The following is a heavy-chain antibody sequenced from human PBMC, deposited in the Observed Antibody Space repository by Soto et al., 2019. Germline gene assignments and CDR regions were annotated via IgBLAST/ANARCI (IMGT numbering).Heavy chain of an antibody. D-gene: IGHD2-15*01. CDR3: AREEVVAFDY. CDR2: ISYDGSNK. CDR1: GFTFSSYA. V-gene: IGHV3-30-3*01. J-gene: IGHJ4*02. Sequence: QVQLVESGGGVGQPGRSLRLSCAASGFTFSSYAMHWVRQAPGKGLEGVAVISYDGSNKYYADSVKGRFTISRDNSKNTLYLQMNSLRAEDTAVYYCAREEVVAFDYWGQGTLVTVSS.